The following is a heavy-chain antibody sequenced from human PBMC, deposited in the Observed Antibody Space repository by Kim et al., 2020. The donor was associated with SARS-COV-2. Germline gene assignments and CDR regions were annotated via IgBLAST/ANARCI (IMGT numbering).Heavy chain of an antibody. Sequence: SETLSLTCTVSGGSISSSSYYWGWIRQPPGKGLEWIGSIYYSGNTYCNPSLKSRVTISVDTSKNQFSLKLSSVTATDTAVYYCARFQFPPFGELLNYFDYWGQGTLVTVSS. J-gene: IGHJ4*02. D-gene: IGHD3-10*01. CDR2: IYYSGNT. V-gene: IGHV4-39*01. CDR3: ARFQFPPFGELLNYFDY. CDR1: GGSISSSSYY.